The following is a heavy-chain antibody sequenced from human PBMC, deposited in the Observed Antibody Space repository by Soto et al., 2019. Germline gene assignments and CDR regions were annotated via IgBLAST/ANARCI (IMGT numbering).Heavy chain of an antibody. V-gene: IGHV4-59*12. CDR3: ARVGIAAAAINWFDP. CDR2: IYYSGST. Sequence: SETLSLTCTVYGGSISSYYWSWIRQPPGKGLEWIGYIYYSGSTNYNPSLKSRVTISVDTSKNQFSLKLSSVTAADTAVYYCARVGIAAAAINWFDPWGQGTLVTVSS. D-gene: IGHD6-13*01. CDR1: GGSISSYY. J-gene: IGHJ5*02.